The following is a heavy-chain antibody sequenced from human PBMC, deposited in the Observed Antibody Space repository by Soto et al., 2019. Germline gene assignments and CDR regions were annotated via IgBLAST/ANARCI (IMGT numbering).Heavy chain of an antibody. CDR1: GGSISSYY. V-gene: IGHV4-59*01. CDR2: IYYSGST. CDR3: ASQMASEAPFDY. J-gene: IGHJ4*02. Sequence: SETLSLTCTVSGGSISSYYWSWIRQPPGKGLEWIGYIYYSGSTNCNPSLKSRVTISVDTSKNQFSLKLSSVTAADTAVYYCASQMASEAPFDYWGRGTLVTVSS. D-gene: IGHD5-12*01.